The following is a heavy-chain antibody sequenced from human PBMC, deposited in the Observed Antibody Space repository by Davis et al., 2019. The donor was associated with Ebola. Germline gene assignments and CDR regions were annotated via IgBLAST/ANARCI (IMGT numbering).Heavy chain of an antibody. J-gene: IGHJ4*02. CDR3: ARSNWGIQLWLFDY. V-gene: IGHV4-4*07. CDR1: GGSISSYY. D-gene: IGHD5-18*01. CDR2: IYTSGST. Sequence: PGGSLRLSCTVSGGSISSYYWSWIRQPPGKGLEWIGRIYTSGSTNYNPSLKSRVTISVDTSKNQFSLKLSSVTAADTAVYYCARSNWGIQLWLFDYWGQGTLVTVSS.